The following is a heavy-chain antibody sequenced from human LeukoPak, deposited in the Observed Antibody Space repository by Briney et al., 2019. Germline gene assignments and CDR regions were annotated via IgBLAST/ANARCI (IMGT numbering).Heavy chain of an antibody. CDR3: ARDWAYCSGGTCYFDY. D-gene: IGHD2-15*01. CDR1: GYTFTSYY. V-gene: IGHV1-46*01. Sequence: ASVKVFCKASGYTFTSYYMHWVRQAPGQGLEWIGIINPSGGSTSYAQKFQGKVTMTRDTSTSTVYMELSSLRSEDTAVYYCARDWAYCSGGTCYFDYWGQGTLVTVSS. CDR2: INPSGGST. J-gene: IGHJ4*02.